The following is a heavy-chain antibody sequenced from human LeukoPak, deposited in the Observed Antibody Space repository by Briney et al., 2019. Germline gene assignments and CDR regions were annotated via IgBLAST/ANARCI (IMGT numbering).Heavy chain of an antibody. CDR1: GGTFSSYA. CDR3: ARDRGRTVVTPGPFSSDY. Sequence: SVKVSCKASGGTFSSYAISWVRQAPGQGLEWMGGIIPIFGTANYAQKFQGRVTMTTDTSTSTAYMELRSLRSDGTAVYYCARDRGRTVVTPGPFSSDYWGQGTLVTVSS. D-gene: IGHD4-23*01. V-gene: IGHV1-69*05. CDR2: IIPIFGTA. J-gene: IGHJ4*02.